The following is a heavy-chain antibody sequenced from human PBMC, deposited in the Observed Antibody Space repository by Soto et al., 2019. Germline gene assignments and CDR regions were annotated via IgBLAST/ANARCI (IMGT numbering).Heavy chain of an antibody. D-gene: IGHD5-12*01. J-gene: IGHJ6*02. V-gene: IGHV3-30*03. CDR1: GFTFSSYG. Sequence: QVQLVESGGGVVQPGRSLRLSCAASGFTFSSYGMHWVRQARGKGLEWVAVISYDGSNKYYADSVKGRFTISRDNSKNTLYLQMNSLRAEDTAVYYCATDRLVATTTYYYYGMDVWGQGTTVTVSS. CDR2: ISYDGSNK. CDR3: ATDRLVATTTYYYYGMDV.